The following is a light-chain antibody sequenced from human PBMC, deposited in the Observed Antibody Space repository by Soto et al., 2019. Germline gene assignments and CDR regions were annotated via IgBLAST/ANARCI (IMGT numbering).Light chain of an antibody. J-gene: IGLJ1*01. V-gene: IGLV2-14*01. CDR1: SSDIGAYTF. Sequence: QAVVTQPASVSGSPGQSITISCSGTSSDIGAYTFVSWYQQHPGKAPKLMIYEVSNRPSGVSDRFSGSKSGNTASLAISGLQTEDEADYYCISYTTSTTYVFGTGTKVTVL. CDR2: EVS. CDR3: ISYTTSTTYV.